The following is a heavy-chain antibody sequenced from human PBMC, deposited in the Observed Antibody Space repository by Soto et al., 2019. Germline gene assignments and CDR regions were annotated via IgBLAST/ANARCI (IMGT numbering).Heavy chain of an antibody. CDR1: GGSFSGYY. Sequence: QVQLQQWGAGLLKPSETLSLTCAVYGGSFSGYYWSWIRQPPGKGLEWIGEINHSGSTNYNPSLKSLVTISVDTSKNQFSLKLSSVTAADTAVYYCARYCSGGSPPVYYFDYWGQGTLVTVSS. CDR3: ARYCSGGSPPVYYFDY. D-gene: IGHD2-15*01. J-gene: IGHJ4*02. V-gene: IGHV4-34*01. CDR2: INHSGST.